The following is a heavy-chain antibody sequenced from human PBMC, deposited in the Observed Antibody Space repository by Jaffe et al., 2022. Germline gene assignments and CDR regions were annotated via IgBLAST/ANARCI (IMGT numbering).Heavy chain of an antibody. J-gene: IGHJ5*02. V-gene: IGHV3-48*01. CDR2: ISSSSSTI. Sequence: EVQLVESGGGLVQPGGSLRLSCAASGFTFSSYSMNWVRQAPGKGLEWVSYISSSSSTIYYADSVKGRFTISRDNAKNSLYLQMNSLRAEDTAVYYCARDRNLDYGDYVGNWFDPWGQGTLVTVSS. CDR1: GFTFSSYS. CDR3: ARDRNLDYGDYVGNWFDP. D-gene: IGHD4-17*01.